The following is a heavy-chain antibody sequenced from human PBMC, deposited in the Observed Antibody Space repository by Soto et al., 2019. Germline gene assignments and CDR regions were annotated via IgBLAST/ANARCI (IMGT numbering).Heavy chain of an antibody. V-gene: IGHV4-59*01. CDR1: GGSISSYY. CDR3: ARAASEYYDFWSGYLAAREYNWFDP. D-gene: IGHD3-3*01. J-gene: IGHJ5*02. CDR2: IYYSGST. Sequence: SETLSLTCTVSGGSISSYYWSWIRQPPGKGLEWIGYIYYSGSTNYNPSLKSRVTISVDTSKNQFSLKLSSVTAADTAVYYCARAASEYYDFWSGYLAAREYNWFDPWGQGTLVTVS.